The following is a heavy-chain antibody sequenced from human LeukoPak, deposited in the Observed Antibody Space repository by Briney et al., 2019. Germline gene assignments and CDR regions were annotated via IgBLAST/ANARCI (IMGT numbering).Heavy chain of an antibody. CDR1: GATFSSYA. V-gene: IGHV1-69*04. CDR3: ARGGPGTTRYYYYYGMDV. D-gene: IGHD1-1*01. CDR2: IIPIFGIA. Sequence: ASVKLSCKASGATFSSYAISWVRQAPGQGLEWMERIIPIFGIANYAQKFQGRVTITADKSTSTADMELSSLRSEDTAVYYCARGGPGTTRYYYYYGMDVWGQGTTVTVSS. J-gene: IGHJ6*02.